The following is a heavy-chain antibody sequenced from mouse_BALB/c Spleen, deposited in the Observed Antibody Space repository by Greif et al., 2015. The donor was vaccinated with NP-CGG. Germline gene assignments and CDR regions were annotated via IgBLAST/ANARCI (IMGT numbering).Heavy chain of an antibody. D-gene: IGHD1-1*01. CDR1: GFSLTSYG. CDR2: IWAGGST. CDR3: ARVTTGGAY. V-gene: IGHV2-9*02. Sequence: QVQLQQPGPGLVAPSQSLSITCTVSGFSLTSYGVHWVRQPPGKGLEWLGVIWAGGSTNYNSAPMSRLSISKDNSKSXVFLKMNSLQTDDTAMYYCARVTTGGAYWGQGTLVTVSA. J-gene: IGHJ3*01.